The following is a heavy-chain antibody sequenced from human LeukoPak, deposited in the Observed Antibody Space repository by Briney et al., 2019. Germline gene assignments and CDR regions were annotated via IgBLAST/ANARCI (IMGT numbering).Heavy chain of an antibody. V-gene: IGHV3-30*03. Sequence: GGSLRLSCAAAGFTFSSFDMHWVRQAPGKGLEWVAFISYDGRTEYYADSVKGRFTISRDNSKNTLYLQTNSLRAEDTAVYYCARGYDPDYWGRGTLVTVSS. D-gene: IGHD5-12*01. CDR3: ARGYDPDY. CDR1: GFTFSSFD. J-gene: IGHJ4*02. CDR2: ISYDGRTE.